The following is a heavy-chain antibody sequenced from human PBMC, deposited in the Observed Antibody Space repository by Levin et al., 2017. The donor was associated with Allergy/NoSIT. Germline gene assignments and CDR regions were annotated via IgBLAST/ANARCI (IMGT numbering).Heavy chain of an antibody. V-gene: IGHV3-23*01. CDR3: AAKVFDY. J-gene: IGHJ4*02. Sequence: QLGESLKISCAASGLSISNYGLNWVRQAPGKGLEWVSLSSGSGGGTYYAESVKGRFTVSRDNSKNTVYLQMNSLRADDTAVYYCAAKVFDYWGQGTLVTVTS. CDR2: SSGSGGGT. CDR1: GLSISNYG.